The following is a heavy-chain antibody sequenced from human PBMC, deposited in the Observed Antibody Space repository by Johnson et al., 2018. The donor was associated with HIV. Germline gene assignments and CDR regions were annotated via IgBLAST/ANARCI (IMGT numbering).Heavy chain of an antibody. CDR1: GCTLRSYG. CDR3: AKTPGDDWYYSEGSDAFDV. D-gene: IGHD2-21*02. J-gene: IGHJ3*01. V-gene: IGHV3-33*06. Sequence: VQLVESGGGVVQPGRSLRLSCAASGCTLRSYGMHRVRQAPGKGLEWVAVICCDGNNKNYADSVKGRFTISRDNSENTLYLQMNSLRPEDTAVYYCAKTPGDDWYYSEGSDAFDVWGQGTMVTVSS. CDR2: ICCDGNNK.